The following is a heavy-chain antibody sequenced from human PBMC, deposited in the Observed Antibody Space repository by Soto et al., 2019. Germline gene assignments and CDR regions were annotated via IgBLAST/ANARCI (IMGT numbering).Heavy chain of an antibody. CDR1: GFIFTSYW. J-gene: IGHJ4*02. D-gene: IGHD3-10*01. CDR3: ARHTSGGGSYPFDF. V-gene: IGHV5-10-1*01. Sequence: GESLKISCKASGFIFTSYWLSWVRQMPGKGLEWMGMLNPKDSFANYSPSFRGHVTISPDTSVTTAYLKWSSLKASDTAIYYCARHTSGGGSYPFDFWGQGTLVTVSS. CDR2: LNPKDSFA.